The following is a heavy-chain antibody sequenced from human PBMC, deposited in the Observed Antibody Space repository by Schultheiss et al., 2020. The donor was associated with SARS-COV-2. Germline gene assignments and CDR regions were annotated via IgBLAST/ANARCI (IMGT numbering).Heavy chain of an antibody. D-gene: IGHD3-3*01. CDR3: AREVTVFGVVLYHYGMDV. CDR2: ISWNSGSI. J-gene: IGHJ6*02. CDR1: GFTFDDYA. Sequence: GGSLRLSCAASGFTFDDYAMHWVRQAPGKGLEWVSGISWNSGSIGYADSVKGRFTISRDNAKNSLYLQMNSLRAEDTAVYYCAREVTVFGVVLYHYGMDVWGQGTTVTVSS. V-gene: IGHV3-9*01.